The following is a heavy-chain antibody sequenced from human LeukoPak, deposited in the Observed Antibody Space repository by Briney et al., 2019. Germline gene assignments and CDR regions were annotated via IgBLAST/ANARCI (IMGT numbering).Heavy chain of an antibody. D-gene: IGHD6-19*01. CDR1: GFTFSSYG. CDR2: IAYDGNSK. CDR3: ARSPTVFINGWYPNYFDY. V-gene: IGHV3-30*19. J-gene: IGHJ4*02. Sequence: PGGSLRLSCAASGFTFSSYGMHWVRQAPGKGLEWVADIAYDGNSKYYADSVKGRFTISRDNSKNTLYLQMDSLRGEDTAVYFCARSPTVFINGWYPNYFDYWGQGSLVTISS.